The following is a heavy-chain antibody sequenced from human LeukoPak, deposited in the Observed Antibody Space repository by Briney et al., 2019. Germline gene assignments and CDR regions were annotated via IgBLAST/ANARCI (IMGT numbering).Heavy chain of an antibody. CDR1: GFTFSTYW. Sequence: GGSLRLSCAASGFTFSTYWMHWVRQAPGKGLVWVSRINRDGSSTSYADSVKGRFTISRDNAKNTLYLQMNSLRAEDTAVYYCARDKSGYDYFDYWGQGTLVTVSS. J-gene: IGHJ4*02. V-gene: IGHV3-74*01. CDR2: INRDGSST. D-gene: IGHD5-12*01. CDR3: ARDKSGYDYFDY.